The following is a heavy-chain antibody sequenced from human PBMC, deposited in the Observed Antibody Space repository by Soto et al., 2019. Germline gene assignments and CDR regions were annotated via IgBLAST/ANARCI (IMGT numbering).Heavy chain of an antibody. V-gene: IGHV2-5*02. CDR1: GFSLSTSGVG. CDR3: AHHASIAVAGTGRAYGMDV. CDR2: IYWDDDK. J-gene: IGHJ6*02. D-gene: IGHD6-19*01. Sequence: GSGATLVNPTQTLTLNCTFSGFSLSTSGVGVGWIRQPPGKALEWLALIYWDDDKRYSPSLKSRLTITKDTSKNQVVLTMTNMDPVDTATYYCAHHASIAVAGTGRAYGMDVWGQGTTVNVSS.